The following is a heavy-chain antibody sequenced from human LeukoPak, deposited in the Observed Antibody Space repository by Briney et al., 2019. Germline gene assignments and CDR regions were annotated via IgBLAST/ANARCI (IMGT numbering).Heavy chain of an antibody. V-gene: IGHV1-69*06. J-gene: IGHJ3*02. CDR3: AREDPATKYYTNAFDI. CDR1: GDTFIHYG. Sequence: SVKVSCKTSGDTFIHYGITWVRQAPGQGLEWMGGIIPIFGTANYAQKFQGRVTITADKSTSTAYMELSSLRSEDTAVYYCAREDPATKYYTNAFDIWGQGTMVTVSS. CDR2: IIPIFGTA. D-gene: IGHD3-10*01.